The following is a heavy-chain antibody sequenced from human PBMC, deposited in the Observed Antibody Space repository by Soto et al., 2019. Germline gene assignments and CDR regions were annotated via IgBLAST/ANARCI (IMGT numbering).Heavy chain of an antibody. CDR3: ARGFHCSSTSCYEYYYYYYMDV. CDR1: GYTFTSYD. Sequence: ASVKVSCKASGYTFTSYDINWVRQATGQGLEWMGWMNPNSGNTGYAQKFQGRVTMTRNTSISTAYMELSSLRSEDTAVYYCARGFHCSSTSCYEYYYYYYMDVWGKGTTVTVSS. CDR2: MNPNSGNT. J-gene: IGHJ6*03. D-gene: IGHD2-2*01. V-gene: IGHV1-8*01.